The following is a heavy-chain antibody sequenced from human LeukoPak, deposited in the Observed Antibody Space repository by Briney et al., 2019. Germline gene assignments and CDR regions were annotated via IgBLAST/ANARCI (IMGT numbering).Heavy chain of an antibody. Sequence: SETLSLTCTVSGGSISSGDYYWSWIRQPPGKGLEWIGYIYYSGSTYYNPSLKSRVTISVDTSKNQFSLKLSSVTAADTAVYYCARYDRPGGWFDPWGQGTLVTVSS. J-gene: IGHJ5*02. CDR2: IYYSGST. CDR1: GGSISSGDYY. V-gene: IGHV4-30-4*01. D-gene: IGHD2-8*01. CDR3: ARYDRPGGWFDP.